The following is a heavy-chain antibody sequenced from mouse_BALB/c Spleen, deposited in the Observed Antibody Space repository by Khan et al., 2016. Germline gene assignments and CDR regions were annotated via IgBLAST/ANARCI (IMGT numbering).Heavy chain of an antibody. CDR2: ISYDNSTV. D-gene: IGHD2-1*01. Sequence: EVELVESGGGLVQPGGSRKLSCAASGFTFSYFGMHWVRQAPEKGLEWVAFISYDNSTVYYADPVKGRFTISRDTPKNTLFLQMSSLRSADTAIYYCARFGNVGYFYVWGAGTTVTVSS. CDR1: GFTFSYFG. J-gene: IGHJ1*01. V-gene: IGHV5-17*02. CDR3: ARFGNVGYFYV.